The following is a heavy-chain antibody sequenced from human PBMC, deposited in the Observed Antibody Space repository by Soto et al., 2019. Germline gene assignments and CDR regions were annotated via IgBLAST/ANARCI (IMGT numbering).Heavy chain of an antibody. J-gene: IGHJ4*02. D-gene: IGHD6-6*01. CDR3: ARGYSSSSDPFDY. CDR2: IIPIFGTA. CDR1: GGTFSSYA. Sequence: SVKVSCKASGGTFSSYAISWVRQAPGQGLEWMGGIIPIFGTANYAQKFQGRVTITADESTSTVYMELSSLISEDTAVYFCARGYSSSSDPFDYWGQGTLVTVSS. V-gene: IGHV1-69*13.